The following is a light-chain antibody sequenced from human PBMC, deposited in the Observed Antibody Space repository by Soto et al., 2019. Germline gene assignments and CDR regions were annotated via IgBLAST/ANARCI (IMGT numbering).Light chain of an antibody. CDR1: SSDVGGYNY. Sequence: QSALTQPASVSGSPGQSITNSCTGTSSDVGGYNYVSWYQQHPGKAPKLMIYDVSNRPSGVSNRFSGSKSGSTASLTISGLQAEDEADYYCSSYTSSTTLDVVFGGGTKLTVL. CDR2: DVS. J-gene: IGLJ2*01. CDR3: SSYTSSTTLDVV. V-gene: IGLV2-14*01.